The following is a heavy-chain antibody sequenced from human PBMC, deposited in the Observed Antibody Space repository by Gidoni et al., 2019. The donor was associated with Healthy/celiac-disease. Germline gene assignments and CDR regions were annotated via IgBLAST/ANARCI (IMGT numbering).Heavy chain of an antibody. Sequence: QVQLVEAGGGVVQPGRSLRLSCAASGFTFSSAGMHWVRQDPGKGLVWVSVISYDGSNKYYADSVKGRFTISRDNSKKTLYLQMNSLRAEDTAVYYCAKGYYDSSGLDYWGQGTLVTVSS. V-gene: IGHV3-30*18. J-gene: IGHJ4*02. CDR3: AKGYYDSSGLDY. CDR2: ISYDGSNK. CDR1: GFTFSSAG. D-gene: IGHD3-22*01.